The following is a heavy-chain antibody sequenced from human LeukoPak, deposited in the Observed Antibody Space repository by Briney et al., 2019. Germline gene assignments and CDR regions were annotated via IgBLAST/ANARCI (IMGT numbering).Heavy chain of an antibody. J-gene: IGHJ4*02. CDR1: GFTFSNYY. CDR3: ARWLYSSGWAIDY. V-gene: IGHV3-7*01. CDR2: IRQDGSAQ. D-gene: IGHD6-19*01. Sequence: GGSLRLSCAASGFTFSNYYMNWVRQAPGKGLEWVANIRQDGSAQFYADSVKGRFTISRDNAKNSLYLQMNSLRDEHTAVYYCARWLYSSGWAIDYWGQGTLVTVSS.